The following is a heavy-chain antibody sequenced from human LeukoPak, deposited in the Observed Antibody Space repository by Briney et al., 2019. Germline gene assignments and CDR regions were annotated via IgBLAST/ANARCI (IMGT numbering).Heavy chain of an antibody. J-gene: IGHJ6*03. CDR1: GFTFDDYA. D-gene: IGHD2-8*01. V-gene: IGHV3-9*01. Sequence: GGSLRLSCAASGFTFDDYAMHWVRQAPGKGLEWVSGISWNSGSIGYADSVKGRFTISRDNSKNTLYLQMNSLRAEDTAIYYCAKTFQWYYMDVWGKGTTVTISS. CDR2: ISWNSGSI. CDR3: AKTFQWYYMDV.